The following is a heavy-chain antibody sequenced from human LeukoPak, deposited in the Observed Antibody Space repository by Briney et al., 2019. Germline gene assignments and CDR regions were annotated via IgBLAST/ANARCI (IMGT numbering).Heavy chain of an antibody. CDR1: GGSFSGYY. CDR3: ARSMRTMIVVVMRGNWFDP. CDR2: INHSGST. J-gene: IGHJ5*02. V-gene: IGHV4-34*01. Sequence: SETLSLTCAVYGGSFSGYYWSWIRQPPGKGLEWIGEINHSGSTKYNPSLKSRVTISVDTSKNQFSLKLSSVTAADTAVYYCARSMRTMIVVVMRGNWFDPWGQGTLVTVSS. D-gene: IGHD3-22*01.